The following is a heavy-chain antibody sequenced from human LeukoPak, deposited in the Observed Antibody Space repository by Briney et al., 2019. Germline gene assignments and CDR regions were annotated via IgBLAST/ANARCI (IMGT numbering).Heavy chain of an antibody. CDR3: ARDSQYYYDSSGYYYDYYYYYMDV. CDR1: GFTFSSYW. CDR2: IKQDGSEK. D-gene: IGHD3-22*01. J-gene: IGHJ6*03. Sequence: SGGSLRLSCAASGFTFSSYWMSWVRQAPGKGLEWVANIKQDGSEKYYVDSVKGRFTISRDNAKNSLYLQMNSLRAEDTAVYYCARDSQYYYDSSGYYYDYYYYYMDVWGKGTTVTISS. V-gene: IGHV3-7*01.